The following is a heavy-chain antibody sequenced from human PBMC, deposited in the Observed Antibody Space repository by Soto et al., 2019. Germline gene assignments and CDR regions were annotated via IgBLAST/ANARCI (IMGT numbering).Heavy chain of an antibody. CDR1: GFTFDDYG. V-gene: IGHV3-20*04. CDR2: TNGNGGSA. J-gene: IGHJ6*03. D-gene: IGHD2-2*01. Sequence: EVQLVETGGGVVRPGGSLRLSCAASGFTFDDYGMSCVRQVPGKGLEWVSGTNGNGGSADYVDSVKGGFTISRDNTKNSLDIQMNILDTEDTAVNYCGRGDCSTTTWFGSSRYMEVWGKGTRLIVSS. CDR3: GRGDCSTTTWFGSSRYMEV.